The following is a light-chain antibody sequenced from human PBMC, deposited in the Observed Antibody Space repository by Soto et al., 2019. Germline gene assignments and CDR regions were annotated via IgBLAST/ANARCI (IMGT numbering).Light chain of an antibody. CDR3: RETHGT. Sequence: DIQMTQSPSSLSPSVGDRVTITCRASQSISNSLSWYQQKPGQAPKLLIYAASSLPSGVPSRFSGSGYGTDFTLTISSLQPEDFATYYCRETHGTFGQGTRLEIK. V-gene: IGKV1-39*01. CDR1: QSISNS. J-gene: IGKJ5*01. CDR2: AAS.